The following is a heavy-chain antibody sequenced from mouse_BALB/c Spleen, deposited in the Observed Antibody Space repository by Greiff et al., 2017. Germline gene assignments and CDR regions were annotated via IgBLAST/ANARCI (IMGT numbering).Heavy chain of an antibody. D-gene: IGHD2-4*01. V-gene: IGHV5-17*02. CDR1: GFTFSSFG. J-gene: IGHJ2*01. CDR2: ISSGSSTI. CDR3: ASSVIYYFDY. Sequence: EVQGVESGGGLVQPGGSRKLSCAASGFTFSSFGMHWVRQAPEKGLEWVAYISSGSSTIYYADTVKGRFTISRDNPKNTLFLQMTSLRSEDTAMYYCASSVIYYFDYWGQGTTLTVSS.